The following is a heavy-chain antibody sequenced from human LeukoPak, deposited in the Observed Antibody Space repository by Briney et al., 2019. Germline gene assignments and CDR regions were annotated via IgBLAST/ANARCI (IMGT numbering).Heavy chain of an antibody. J-gene: IGHJ4*02. CDR3: ARGGIWYPDY. V-gene: IGHV3-20*04. CDR1: GFTFDDYG. D-gene: IGHD2-8*01. Sequence: PGGSLRLSCAAPGFTFDDYGMISVRQAPGKGLAWVSRINWNGGDTRYADSVKGRFNIYRDVAKNDLYVKMSSLRGEDTAFYYCARGGIWYPDYGGQGTVVSVSS. CDR2: INWNGGDT.